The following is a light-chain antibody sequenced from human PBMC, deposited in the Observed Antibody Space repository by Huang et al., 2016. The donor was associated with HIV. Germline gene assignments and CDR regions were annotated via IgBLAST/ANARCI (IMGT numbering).Light chain of an antibody. CDR1: QSISSY. J-gene: IGKJ1*01. Sequence: DIVMTQSPSTLSASPGDRATITCRASQSISSYLAWYQQKLGQTPRLLIYGASTRDTGIPARFSGSGSGTEFTLTISSLQSEDFAAYYCQKYNNSPRTFGRGTKVEIK. V-gene: IGKV3-15*01. CDR2: GAS. CDR3: QKYNNSPRT.